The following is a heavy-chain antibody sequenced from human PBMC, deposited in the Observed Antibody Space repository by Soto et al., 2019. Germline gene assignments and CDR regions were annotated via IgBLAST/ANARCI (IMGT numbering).Heavy chain of an antibody. CDR1: GFTFDDYA. CDR3: AKELNPRYCSGGSCYGGGWFDP. Sequence: GGSLRLSCAASGFTFDDYAMHWVRQAPGKGLEWVSGITWNSGSIGYADSVKGRFTISRDNAKNSLYLQMNSLRAEDTALYYCAKELNPRYCSGGSCYGGGWFDPWGQGTLVTVSS. V-gene: IGHV3-9*01. J-gene: IGHJ5*02. D-gene: IGHD2-15*01. CDR2: ITWNSGSI.